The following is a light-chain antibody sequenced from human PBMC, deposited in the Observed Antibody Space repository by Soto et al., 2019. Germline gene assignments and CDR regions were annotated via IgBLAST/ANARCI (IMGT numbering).Light chain of an antibody. CDR2: AAS. CDR1: QYINNH. V-gene: IGKV1-39*01. CDR3: QQTNIFPWT. J-gene: IGKJ1*01. Sequence: DIQMTQSPSSLSASIGDRVTITCRASQYINNHLNWYRQKPGNAPELLIYAASSLQSGVPSRFSGSGSGTDFTLTITSLQPEDFATYSCQQTNIFPWTFGQGTKVDIK.